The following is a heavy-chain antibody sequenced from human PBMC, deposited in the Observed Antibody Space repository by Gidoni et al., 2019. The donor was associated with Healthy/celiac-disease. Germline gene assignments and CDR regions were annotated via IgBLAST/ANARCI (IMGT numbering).Heavy chain of an antibody. D-gene: IGHD2-15*01. V-gene: IGHV4-39*01. CDR1: GGSISSSSYY. J-gene: IGHJ4*02. CDR2: IYYSGST. Sequence: QLQLQESGPGLVKPSETLSLTCTVSGGSISSSSYYWGWIRPPPGKGLEWIGSIYYSGSTYYNPSLKSRVTISVDTSKNQFSLKLSSVTAADTAVYYCASDPGSSFDYWGQGTLVTVSS. CDR3: ASDPGSSFDY.